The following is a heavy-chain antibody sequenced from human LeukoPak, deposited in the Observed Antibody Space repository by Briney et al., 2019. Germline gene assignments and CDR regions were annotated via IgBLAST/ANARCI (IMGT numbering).Heavy chain of an antibody. CDR2: ISYDGSNK. V-gene: IGHV3-30*03. Sequence: GGSLRLSCAASGFTFSNAWMSWVRQAPGKGLEWVAVISYDGSNKYYADSVKGRFTISRDNSKNTLYLQMNSLRAEDTAVYYCAGGYSVYDPFDHWGQGTLVTVSS. CDR3: AGGYSVYDPFDH. CDR1: GFTFSNAW. D-gene: IGHD5/OR15-5a*01. J-gene: IGHJ4*02.